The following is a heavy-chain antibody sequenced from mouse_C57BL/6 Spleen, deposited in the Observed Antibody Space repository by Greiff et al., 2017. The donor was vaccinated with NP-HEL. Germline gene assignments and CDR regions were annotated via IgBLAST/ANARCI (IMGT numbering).Heavy chain of an antibody. CDR1: GFNIKDDY. CDR2: IDPENGDT. D-gene: IGHD2-5*01. Sequence: EVKLVESGAELVRPGASVKLSCTASGFNIKDDYMHWVKQRPEQGLEWIGWIDPENGDTEYASKFQGKATITADTSSNTAYLQLSSLTSEDTAVYYCTDSNLFAYWGQGTLVTVSA. V-gene: IGHV14-4*01. CDR3: TDSNLFAY. J-gene: IGHJ3*01.